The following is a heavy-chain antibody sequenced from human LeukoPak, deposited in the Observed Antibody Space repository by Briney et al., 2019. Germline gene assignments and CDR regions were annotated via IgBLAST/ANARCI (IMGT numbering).Heavy chain of an antibody. Sequence: ASVKVSCKASGYTFTSYGISWVRQAPGQGLEWMGWISAYNGNTNYAQKLQGRVTMTTDTSTSTAYMELRSLRSDDTAVYYCASSGPGWDPAKYYYDSSDYFDYWGQGTLVTVSS. D-gene: IGHD3-22*01. V-gene: IGHV1-18*01. J-gene: IGHJ4*02. CDR3: ASSGPGWDPAKYYYDSSDYFDY. CDR1: GYTFTSYG. CDR2: ISAYNGNT.